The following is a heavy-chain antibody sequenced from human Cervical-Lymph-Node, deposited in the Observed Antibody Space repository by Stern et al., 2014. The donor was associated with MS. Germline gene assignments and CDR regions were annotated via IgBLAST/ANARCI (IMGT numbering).Heavy chain of an antibody. J-gene: IGHJ4*02. Sequence: VQLVESGGGVIQPGRSLRLSCAASGFTFSNFGMHWVRQAPGQGLEWFAFIWLDGSQKYYADSMKGRFYICRDYSRNTLYRQMDSLRAEDAAVYYCRQDAAHSGSDFWGQGTLVTVSS. V-gene: IGHV3-33*06. CDR3: RQDAAHSGSDF. D-gene: IGHD3/OR15-3a*01. CDR1: GFTFSNFG. CDR2: IWLDGSQK.